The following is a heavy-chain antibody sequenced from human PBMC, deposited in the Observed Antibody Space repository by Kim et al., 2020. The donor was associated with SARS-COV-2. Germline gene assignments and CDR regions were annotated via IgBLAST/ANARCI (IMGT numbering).Heavy chain of an antibody. V-gene: IGHV3-23*01. Sequence: ADSVKGRFTISRDNSKNTLYLQMNSLRAEDTAVYYCAKHGTPVAAFAFDIWGQGTMVTVSS. J-gene: IGHJ3*02. D-gene: IGHD6-6*01. CDR3: AKHGTPVAAFAFDI.